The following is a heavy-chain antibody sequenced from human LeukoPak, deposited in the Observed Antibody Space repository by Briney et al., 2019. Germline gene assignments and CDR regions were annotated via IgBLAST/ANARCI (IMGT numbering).Heavy chain of an antibody. CDR1: GFTFDDYA. V-gene: IGHV3-9*01. CDR2: ISWNSGSI. D-gene: IGHD6-13*01. J-gene: IGHJ6*03. Sequence: GGSLRLSCAASGFTFDDYAMHWVRQAPGKGLEWVSGISWNSGSIGYADSVKGRFTISRDNAKNSLYLQMNSLRAEDTAVYYCARDKQQLGGYYYYMDVWGKGTTVTVSS. CDR3: ARDKQQLGGYYYYMDV.